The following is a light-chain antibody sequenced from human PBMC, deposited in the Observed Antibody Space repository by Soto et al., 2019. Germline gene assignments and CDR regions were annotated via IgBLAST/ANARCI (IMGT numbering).Light chain of an antibody. CDR1: QSVTSN. CDR3: QQYNNWPPIT. J-gene: IGKJ5*01. Sequence: EIVMTQSPATLSVSPGERATLSCRASQSVTSNLAWYQQKPGQAPRLLIYGASTRAIGIPAGFSGSGSGTEFTLPISSLQSEDFAVYYCQQYNNWPPITVGQGTRLEIK. V-gene: IGKV3-15*01. CDR2: GAS.